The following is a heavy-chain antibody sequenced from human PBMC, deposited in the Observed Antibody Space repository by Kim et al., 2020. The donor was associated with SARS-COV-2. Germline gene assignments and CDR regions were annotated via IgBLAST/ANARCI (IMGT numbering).Heavy chain of an antibody. D-gene: IGHD2-8*01. CDR2: TRDKANSYTT. V-gene: IGHV3-72*01. J-gene: IGHJ5*02. Sequence: GGSLRLSCAASGFTFSDHYMDWVRQAPGKGLEWVGRTRDKANSYTTEYAASVKGRFTISRDDSKNSLYLQMNSLKTEDTALYYCARVVHGRGFDPWGQGTLVTVSS. CDR3: ARVVHGRGFDP. CDR1: GFTFSDHY.